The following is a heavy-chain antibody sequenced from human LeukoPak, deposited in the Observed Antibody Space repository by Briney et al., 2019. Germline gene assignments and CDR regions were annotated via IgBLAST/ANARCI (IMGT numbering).Heavy chain of an antibody. V-gene: IGHV4-34*01. CDR1: GGSFSGYY. J-gene: IGHJ4*02. CDR2: INHSGST. CDR3: ARIVSDCSGTSCRRYFDY. Sequence: SETLSLTCAVYGGSFSGYYWSWIRQPPGKGLEWIGEINHSGSTNYNPSLKSRVTISVDTSKNQFSLKLSSVTAADTAVYYCARIVSDCSGTSCRRYFDYWGQGTLVTVSS. D-gene: IGHD2-2*01.